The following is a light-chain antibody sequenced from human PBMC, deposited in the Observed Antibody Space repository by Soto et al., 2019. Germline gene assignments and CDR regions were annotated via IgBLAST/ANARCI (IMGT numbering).Light chain of an antibody. CDR1: QGLGNY. Sequence: DMQMTQSPSSLSASVGDRVTITCRASQGLGNYLAWYQQKPGKAPKLLIYSASTLQSGVPPRFSGSGSGTDFTLTISGLHPEDIASYYCLTYNGPPLSLGGGTKVEIK. CDR2: SAS. V-gene: IGKV1-27*01. CDR3: LTYNGPPLS. J-gene: IGKJ4*01.